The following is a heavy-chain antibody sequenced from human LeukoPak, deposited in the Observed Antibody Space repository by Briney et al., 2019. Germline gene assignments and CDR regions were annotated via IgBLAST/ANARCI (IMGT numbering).Heavy chain of an antibody. D-gene: IGHD4-17*01. V-gene: IGHV3-30*18. Sequence: GGSLRLSCAASGFTFSNYGMDWVRQAPGKGLEWVAVISYDGSNKYYADSVKGRFTISRDNSKNTLYLQMNSLRAEDTAVYYCVKDGYGDYDFDYWGQGTRVTVSS. J-gene: IGHJ4*02. CDR1: GFTFSNYG. CDR3: VKDGYGDYDFDY. CDR2: ISYDGSNK.